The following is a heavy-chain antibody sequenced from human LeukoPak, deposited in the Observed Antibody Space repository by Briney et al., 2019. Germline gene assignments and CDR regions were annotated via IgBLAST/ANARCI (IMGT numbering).Heavy chain of an antibody. V-gene: IGHV4-59*08. CDR3: ARHGGYSSPYLH. J-gene: IGHJ1*01. CDR2: IYYSGTT. Sequence: SETLSLTCTVSGGSISNYYWSWIRQPPGKGPECMGYIYYSGTTNYNPSLKSRVTISVDTSKNQFSLKLSSVTAADTAVYYCARHGGYSSPYLHWGQGTLVTVSS. CDR1: GGSISNYY. D-gene: IGHD6-13*01.